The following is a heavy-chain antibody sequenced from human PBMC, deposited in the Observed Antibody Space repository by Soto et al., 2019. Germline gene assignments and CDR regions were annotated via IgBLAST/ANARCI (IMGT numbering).Heavy chain of an antibody. D-gene: IGHD5-12*01. J-gene: IGHJ4*02. Sequence: QLHLQESGSGLVKTSETLSLTCTVSGASISYGGFSWSWIRQSPGKGLEWIGYISHLESTYFHPSFKSRLTMSIDRTRNQFSLKLSSVTAADMAVYYCARGGGYDSFDYWGQGVLVTVSS. CDR1: GASISYGGFS. V-gene: IGHV4-30-2*06. CDR3: ARGGGYDSFDY. CDR2: ISHLEST.